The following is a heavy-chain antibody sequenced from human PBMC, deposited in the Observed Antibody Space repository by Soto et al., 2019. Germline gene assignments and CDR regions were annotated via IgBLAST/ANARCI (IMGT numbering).Heavy chain of an antibody. CDR3: TRGEYYYDSSGSQAY. D-gene: IGHD3-22*01. J-gene: IGHJ4*02. V-gene: IGHV3-73*01. Sequence: PGGSLRLSCAASGFTFSGSAMHGVRQASGKGLEWVGRIRSKANSYATAYAASVKGRFTISRDDSKNTAYLQMNSLKTEDTAVYYCTRGEYYYDSSGSQAYWGQGTLVTVSS. CDR1: GFTFSGSA. CDR2: IRSKANSYAT.